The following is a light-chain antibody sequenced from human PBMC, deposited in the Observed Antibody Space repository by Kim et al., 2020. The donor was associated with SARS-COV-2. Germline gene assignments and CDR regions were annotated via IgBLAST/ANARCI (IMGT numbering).Light chain of an antibody. V-gene: IGLV3-19*01. CDR1: SLRNYY. Sequence: SSELTQDPAVSVALGRTVRITCQGNSLRNYYASWYQQKPGQAPVLVIYNKNNRPSGIPDRFSGSSSGDTASLTITGAQAEDEADYYCNSRDISGYLWVFGGGTQLTVL. CDR2: NKN. CDR3: NSRDISGYLWV. J-gene: IGLJ3*02.